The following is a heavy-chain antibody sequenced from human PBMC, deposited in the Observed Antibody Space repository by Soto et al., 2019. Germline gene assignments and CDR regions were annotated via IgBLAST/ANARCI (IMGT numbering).Heavy chain of an antibody. Sequence: PGGSLRLSCAASGFTFSSYSMNWVRQAPGKGLEWVSYISSSSSTIYYADSVKGRFTISRDNAKNSLYLQMNSLRAEDTAVYYCAREKYSRDAFDIWGQGTMVTVPS. CDR1: GFTFSSYS. J-gene: IGHJ3*02. CDR3: AREKYSRDAFDI. V-gene: IGHV3-48*01. CDR2: ISSSSSTI. D-gene: IGHD5-12*01.